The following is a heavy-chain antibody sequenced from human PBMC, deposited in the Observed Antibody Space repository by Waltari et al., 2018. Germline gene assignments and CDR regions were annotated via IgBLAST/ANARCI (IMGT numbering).Heavy chain of an antibody. V-gene: IGHV4-61*09. CDR2: IYTSGST. Sequence: QVQLQESGPGLVKPSQTLSLTCTVSGGSISSGSYYWSWIRQPAGKGLEWIGYIYTSGSTNYNPSRKSRGTISVDTSKNQFSLKLSSVTAADTAVYYCARPTYYYDSSGYYDYYYGMDVWGQGTTVTVSS. CDR1: GGSISSGSYY. J-gene: IGHJ6*02. CDR3: ARPTYYYDSSGYYDYYYGMDV. D-gene: IGHD3-22*01.